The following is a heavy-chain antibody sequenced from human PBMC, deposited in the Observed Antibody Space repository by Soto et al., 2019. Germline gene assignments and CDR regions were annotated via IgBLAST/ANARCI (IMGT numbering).Heavy chain of an antibody. Sequence: QVQLQQWGAGLLKPSETLSLTCAVYGGSVHSGNYYWSWIRQPPGKGLEWIGEMSHSGGTHFNLSLKSRVTISVDTSKNQFSLKMSSVTAADKDLYYCARVERGTATTVVDAFDIWGPGTLVTVSS. J-gene: IGHJ3*02. D-gene: IGHD1-1*01. V-gene: IGHV4-34*01. CDR2: MSHSGGT. CDR1: GGSVHSGNYY. CDR3: ARVERGTATTVVDAFDI.